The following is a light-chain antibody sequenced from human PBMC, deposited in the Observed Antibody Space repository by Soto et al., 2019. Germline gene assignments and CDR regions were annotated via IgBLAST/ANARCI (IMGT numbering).Light chain of an antibody. Sequence: DIEMTQSPSSVSASVGDRVIITCRASQAFGTLMAWYQQKRGKAPKLLIDGISTLQGGVTSRCSGSEAGKVFTLTISSVQPEDSATYSGQQAATFPLTFGGGTEVEIK. CDR3: QQAATFPLT. CDR1: QAFGTL. CDR2: GIS. V-gene: IGKV1-12*01. J-gene: IGKJ4*01.